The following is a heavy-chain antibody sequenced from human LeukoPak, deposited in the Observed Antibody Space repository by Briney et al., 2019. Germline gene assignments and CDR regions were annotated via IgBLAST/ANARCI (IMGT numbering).Heavy chain of an antibody. D-gene: IGHD4-17*01. Sequence: GGSLRLSCAASGFTFGSYAVSWVRQAPGKGLEWVAVISYDGSHKYYADSVKGRFSISRDNSKNTLYLQMNSLRADDTAVYYCAKGARGDTVTSIVGLNWFDPWGQGTLVTVSS. CDR1: GFTFGSYA. CDR3: AKGARGDTVTSIVGLNWFDP. CDR2: ISYDGSHK. J-gene: IGHJ5*02. V-gene: IGHV3-30*04.